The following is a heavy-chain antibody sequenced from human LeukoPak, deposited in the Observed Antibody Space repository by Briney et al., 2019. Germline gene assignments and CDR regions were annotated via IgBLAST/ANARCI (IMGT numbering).Heavy chain of an antibody. D-gene: IGHD6-13*01. V-gene: IGHV4-34*01. CDR1: GGSFSGYY. CDR3: ARAQQQLVFDY. J-gene: IGHJ4*02. Sequence: SETLSLTCAVYGGSFSGYYWSWIRQPPGKGLEWIGEINHSGSTNYNPPLKSRVTISVDTSKNQFSLKLSSVTAADTAVYYCARAQQQLVFDYWGQGTLVTVSS. CDR2: INHSGST.